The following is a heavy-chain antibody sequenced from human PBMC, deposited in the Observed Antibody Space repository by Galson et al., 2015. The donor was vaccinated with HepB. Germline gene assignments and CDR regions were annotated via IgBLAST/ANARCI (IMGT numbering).Heavy chain of an antibody. CDR3: TTDVYYSTYWSWLDP. J-gene: IGHJ5*02. CDR1: GFPFNNAW. V-gene: IGHV3-15*01. Sequence: SCAASGFPFNNAWMTWVRQAPGMGPEWVGRIKSKTDGETTDYAAPVKGRFTISRDDSKNRLYLQMNSLKTEDTAVYYCTTDVYYSTYWSWLDPWGQGTLVTVSS. CDR2: IKSKTDGETT. D-gene: IGHD2-8*02.